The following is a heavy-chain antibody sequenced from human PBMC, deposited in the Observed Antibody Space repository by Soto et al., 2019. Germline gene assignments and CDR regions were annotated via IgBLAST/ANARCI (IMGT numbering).Heavy chain of an antibody. V-gene: IGHV4-31*03. CDR2: VYYNGTT. Sequence: TLSLTCRVSGGSVGSPNFYWSWIRQHPGKGLEWLGYVYYNGTTYYNPSLKSRVSISVDTSKNQFSLKLSSVTAADTAVYYCARGAPVLFDYWGQGTLVTVSS. CDR1: GGSVGSPNFY. CDR3: ARGAPVLFDY. J-gene: IGHJ4*02.